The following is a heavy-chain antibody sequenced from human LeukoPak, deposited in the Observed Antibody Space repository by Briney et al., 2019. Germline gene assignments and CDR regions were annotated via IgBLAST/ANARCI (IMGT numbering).Heavy chain of an antibody. CDR2: INAGNGNT. Sequence: ASVKVSCKAPGYTFTSYAMHWVRQAPGQRLEWMGWINAGNGNTKYSQKFQGRVTITRDTSASTAYMELSSLRSDDTAVYYCARGSYDSSGYYFDAFDIWGQGTMVTVSS. V-gene: IGHV1-3*01. CDR3: ARGSYDSSGYYFDAFDI. D-gene: IGHD3-22*01. CDR1: GYTFTSYA. J-gene: IGHJ3*02.